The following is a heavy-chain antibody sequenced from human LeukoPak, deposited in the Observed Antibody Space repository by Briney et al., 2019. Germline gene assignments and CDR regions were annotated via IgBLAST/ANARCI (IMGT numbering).Heavy chain of an antibody. CDR3: ARGTRGTAVGATVKYYFDF. V-gene: IGHV1-8*01. CDR2: MNPNSGNT. J-gene: IGHJ4*02. CDR1: GSTFTSYD. Sequence: ASVTLSCNASGSTFTSYDINWVRQSTGQGLEWMGWMNPNSGNTGYAQKCQGRVNMTRNTSISTAYMELSSLRSEDTAVYYCARGTRGTAVGATVKYYFDFWGQGTLVTVSS. D-gene: IGHD1-26*01.